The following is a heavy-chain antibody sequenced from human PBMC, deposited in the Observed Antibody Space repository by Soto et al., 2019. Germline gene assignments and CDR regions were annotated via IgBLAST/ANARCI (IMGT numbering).Heavy chain of an antibody. CDR1: GFTFDDFA. D-gene: IGHD2-8*02. CDR2: ISWNSASI. CDR3: ATGPGLVASSGAPDS. V-gene: IGHV3-9*01. J-gene: IGHJ4*02. Sequence: EVQLVESGGGLVQPGRSLRLSCAASGFTFDDFAMHWVRQPPGKGLEWVSGISWNSASIVYADSVKGRFTISRDNAKNALYLQLDRLGVEDTACYYCATGPGLVASSGAPDSWCQGNLVCVSS.